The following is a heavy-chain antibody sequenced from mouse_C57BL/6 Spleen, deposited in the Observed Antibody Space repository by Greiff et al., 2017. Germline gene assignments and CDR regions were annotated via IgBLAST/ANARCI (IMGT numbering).Heavy chain of an antibody. CDR2: IDPSDSYT. V-gene: IGHV1-59*01. Sequence: QVQLKQPGAELVRPGTSVKLSCKASGYTFTSYWMHWVKQRPGQGLEWIGVIDPSDSYTNYNQKFKGKATLTVDTSSSTAYMQLSSLTSEDSAVYYCARGGTRDYAMDYWGQGTSVTVSA. CDR1: GYTFTSYW. J-gene: IGHJ4*01. D-gene: IGHD3-1*01. CDR3: ARGGTRDYAMDY.